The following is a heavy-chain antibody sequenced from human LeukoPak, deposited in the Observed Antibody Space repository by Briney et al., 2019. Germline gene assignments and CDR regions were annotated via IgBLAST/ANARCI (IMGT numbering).Heavy chain of an antibody. CDR1: GYTFTSYG. CDR2: ISAYNGNT. CDR3: ARGEGIVVVPAAAPFDY. J-gene: IGHJ4*02. V-gene: IGHV1-18*01. D-gene: IGHD2-2*01. Sequence: ASVKVPCKASGYTFTSYGISWVRQAPGQGLEWMGWISAYNGNTNYAQKLQGRVTMTTDTSTSTAYMELRSLRSDDTAVYYCARGEGIVVVPAAAPFDYWGQGTLVTVSS.